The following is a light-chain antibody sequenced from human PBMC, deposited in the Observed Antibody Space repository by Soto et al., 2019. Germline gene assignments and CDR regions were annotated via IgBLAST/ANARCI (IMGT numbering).Light chain of an antibody. Sequence: QSALTQPRSVSGSPGQSVTISCTGTSRDVGGYNYVSWYQQHPGKAPELMIYDVTKRPSGVPDRFSGSKSGNTASLTISGLQAEDEADYYCCSYAGSYNVGVFGGGTKLTVL. V-gene: IGLV2-11*01. CDR1: SRDVGGYNY. CDR2: DVT. J-gene: IGLJ3*02. CDR3: CSYAGSYNVGV.